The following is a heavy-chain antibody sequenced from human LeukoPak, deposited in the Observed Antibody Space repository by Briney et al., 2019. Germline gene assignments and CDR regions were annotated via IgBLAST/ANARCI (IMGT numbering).Heavy chain of an antibody. Sequence: GGSLRLSCAASGFTFNNYYMSWVRQAPGKGLECVSCISSSSSTIYYADSVKGRFTISRDKAKNSLYLQMNALRAEDTAVYYCARSVDVDYWGQGNLVTVSP. V-gene: IGHV3-48*01. CDR3: ARSVDVDY. D-gene: IGHD5-24*01. J-gene: IGHJ4*02. CDR1: GFTFNNYY. CDR2: ISSSSSTI.